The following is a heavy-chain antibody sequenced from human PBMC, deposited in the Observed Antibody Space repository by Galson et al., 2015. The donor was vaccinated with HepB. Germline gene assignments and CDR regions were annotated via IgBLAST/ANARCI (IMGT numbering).Heavy chain of an antibody. CDR2: TYYRSKWYN. CDR3: AREEDSSSWEPLGGFDP. Sequence: CAISGDSVSSNSAAWNWIRQSPSRGLEWLGRTYYRSKWYNDYAVSVKSRITINPDTSKNQFSLQLNSVTPEDTAVYYCAREEDSSSWEPLGGFDPWGQGTLVTVSS. V-gene: IGHV6-1*01. J-gene: IGHJ5*02. D-gene: IGHD6-13*01. CDR1: GDSVSSNSAA.